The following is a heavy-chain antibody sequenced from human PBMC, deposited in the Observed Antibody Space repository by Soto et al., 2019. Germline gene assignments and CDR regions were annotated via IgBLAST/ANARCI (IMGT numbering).Heavy chain of an antibody. V-gene: IGHV3-23*01. D-gene: IGHD3-9*01. J-gene: IGHJ3*02. CDR3: AKDDVLRYFLWLGEWYAFDI. CDR1: GFTFSSYA. Sequence: GGSLRLSCAASGFTFSSYAMSWVRQAPGKGLEWVSAISGSGGSTYYADSVKGRFTISRDNSKNTLYLQMNGLRAEDTAVYYCAKDDVLRYFLWLGEWYAFDIWGQGTMVTGSS. CDR2: ISGSGGST.